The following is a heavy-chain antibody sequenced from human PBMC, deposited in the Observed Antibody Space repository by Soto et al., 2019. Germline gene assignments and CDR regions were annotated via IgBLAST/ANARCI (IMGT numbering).Heavy chain of an antibody. D-gene: IGHD3-3*01. CDR1: GGTFSSYA. Sequence: QVQLVQSGAEVKKPGSSVKVSCKASGGTFSSYAISWVRQAPGQGLGWMGGIIPIFGTANYAQKFQGRVTITADESTSTAYMELSSLRSEDTAVYYCARSTAWITIFGVAPGYYYGMDVWGQGTTVTVSS. J-gene: IGHJ6*02. CDR3: ARSTAWITIFGVAPGYYYGMDV. CDR2: IIPIFGTA. V-gene: IGHV1-69*12.